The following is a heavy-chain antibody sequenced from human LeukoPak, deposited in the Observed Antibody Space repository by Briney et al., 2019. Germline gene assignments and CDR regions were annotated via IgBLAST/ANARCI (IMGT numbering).Heavy chain of an antibody. J-gene: IGHJ4*02. CDR3: ARAPYPDYYYDSSGYLKY. V-gene: IGHV3-30*03. Sequence: GGSLRLSCAASGFTFSSYGMHWVRQAPGKGLEWVAVISYDGSNKYYADSVKGRFTISRDNAKNSLYLQMNSLRAEDTAVYYCARAPYPDYYYDSSGYLKYWGQGTLVTVSS. CDR2: ISYDGSNK. CDR1: GFTFSSYG. D-gene: IGHD3-22*01.